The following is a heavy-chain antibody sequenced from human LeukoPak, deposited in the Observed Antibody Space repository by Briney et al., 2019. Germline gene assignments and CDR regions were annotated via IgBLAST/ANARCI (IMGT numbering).Heavy chain of an antibody. D-gene: IGHD5-24*01. Sequence: ASVKVSCKASGYTFTSYYMHWVRQAPGQGLEWMGIINPSGGSTSYAQKFQGRVTMTRDTSTSTVYMELSSLRSEDTAVYYCARAGGPKMATMNPFDYWGQGTLVTVSS. CDR3: ARAGGPKMATMNPFDY. CDR2: INPSGGST. CDR1: GYTFTSYY. J-gene: IGHJ4*02. V-gene: IGHV1-46*01.